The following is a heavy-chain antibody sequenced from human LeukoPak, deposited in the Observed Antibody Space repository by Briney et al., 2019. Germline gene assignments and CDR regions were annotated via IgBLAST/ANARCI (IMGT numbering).Heavy chain of an antibody. J-gene: IGHJ4*02. CDR3: AKLQNWNYVLDY. D-gene: IGHD1-7*01. CDR1: GGSISTYN. CDR2: IYYGGGT. Sequence: SETLSLTCTVSGGSISTYNWSWLRQPPGKALAWIGYIYYGGGTNYNPSLKSRVTFSIDTSKNQFSLKLNSVTAADTAVYYCAKLQNWNYVLDYWGQGTLVTVSS. V-gene: IGHV4-59*01.